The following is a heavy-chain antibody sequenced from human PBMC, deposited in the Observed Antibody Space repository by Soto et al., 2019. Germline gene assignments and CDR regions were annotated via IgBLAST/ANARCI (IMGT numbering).Heavy chain of an antibody. CDR3: AKEVGYCASTSCHSSGMDV. Sequence: GGSLRLSCAASGFTFSSYWMHWVRQAPGKGLVWVSRINPDGSATNYADSVKGRFTISRDNAKNTLYLQMISLRAEDTAVYHCAKEVGYCASTSCHSSGMDVWGQGTTVTVSS. D-gene: IGHD2-2*01. CDR2: INPDGSAT. CDR1: GFTFSSYW. J-gene: IGHJ6*02. V-gene: IGHV3-74*01.